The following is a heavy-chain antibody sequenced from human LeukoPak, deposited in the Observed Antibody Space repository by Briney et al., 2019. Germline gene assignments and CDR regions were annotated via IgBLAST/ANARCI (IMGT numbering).Heavy chain of an antibody. CDR1: GFTFNSFA. CDR2: INVRGDAT. V-gene: IGHV3-23*01. J-gene: IGHJ5*02. CDR3: AKDYRYGSA. D-gene: IGHD6-19*01. Sequence: GGSLRLSYAASGFTFNSFAFTWVRQAPGRGLEWVSAINVRGDATFYAESVRGRFTISRDNSKNTLYLQMNSLGAEDTALYYCAKDYRYGSAWGPGTLVVVSS.